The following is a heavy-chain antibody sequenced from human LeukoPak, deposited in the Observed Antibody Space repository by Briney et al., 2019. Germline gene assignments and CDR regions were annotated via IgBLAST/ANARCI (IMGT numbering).Heavy chain of an antibody. CDR1: GFTFSNYG. CDR2: IRYDGSNK. CDR3: ARDGSDVLRFLEWLEYFQH. D-gene: IGHD3-3*01. V-gene: IGHV3-30*02. J-gene: IGHJ1*01. Sequence: PGGSLRLSCAASGFTFSNYGMHWVRQAPGKGLEWVAFIRYDGSNKYYADSVKGRFTISRDNSKNTLYLQMNSLRAEDTAVYYCARDGSDVLRFLEWLEYFQHWGQGTLVTVSS.